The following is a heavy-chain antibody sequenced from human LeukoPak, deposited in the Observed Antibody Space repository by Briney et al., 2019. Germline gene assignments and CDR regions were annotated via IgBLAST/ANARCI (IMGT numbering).Heavy chain of an antibody. CDR1: GFSLSTSGVG. V-gene: IGHV2-5*02. D-gene: IGHD3-9*01. CDR3: AHRLAGHYDILTGYYPLVGFDP. Sequence: SGPTLVKPTQTLTLTCTFSGFSLSTSGVGVGWIRQPPGKALEWLALIYWDDDKRYSPSLKSRLTITKDTSKNQVVLTMTNMDPVDTATYYCAHRLAGHYDILTGYYPLVGFDPWGQGTLVTVSS. J-gene: IGHJ5*02. CDR2: IYWDDDK.